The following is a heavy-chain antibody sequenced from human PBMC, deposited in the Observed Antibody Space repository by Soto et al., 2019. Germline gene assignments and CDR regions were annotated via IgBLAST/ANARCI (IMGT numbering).Heavy chain of an antibody. CDR3: AKDWMGLGYFFEY. D-gene: IGHD6-19*01. Sequence: VQLLESGGGLVQPGGSLRLSYEVSGFIFSSYAMNWVRQDPGKGLEWVASISNTGTVTYYADSVKGRFTISRDNSKKTLYLQMNSLRTEDTAVYYCAKDWMGLGYFFEYWGQGTLVTVPS. CDR1: GFIFSSYA. J-gene: IGHJ4*02. V-gene: IGHV3-23*01. CDR2: ISNTGTVT.